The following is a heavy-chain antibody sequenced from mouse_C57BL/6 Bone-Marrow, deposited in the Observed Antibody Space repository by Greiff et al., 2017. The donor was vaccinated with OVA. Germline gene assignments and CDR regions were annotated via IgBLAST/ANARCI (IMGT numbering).Heavy chain of an antibody. CDR3: AKNSYYSNYVPFAY. CDR1: GFSLTSYG. CDR2: IWSGGST. Sequence: QVQLKQSGPGLVQPSQSLSITCTVSGFSLTSYGVHWVRQPPGKGLEWLGVIWSGGSTDYNAAFISRLSISKDNSKSQVFFKMNSLQADDTAIYYCAKNSYYSNYVPFAYWGQGTLVTVSA. D-gene: IGHD2-5*01. V-gene: IGHV2-4*01. J-gene: IGHJ3*01.